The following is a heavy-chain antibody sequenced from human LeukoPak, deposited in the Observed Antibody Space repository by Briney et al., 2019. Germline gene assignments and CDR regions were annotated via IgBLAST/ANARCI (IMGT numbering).Heavy chain of an antibody. CDR1: GGTFSSYA. CDR2: IIPIFGTA. CDR3: ASSGPPPTYYYDSSGYYQYYYYYYMDV. Sequence: ASVKVSCKASGGTFSSYAISWVRQAPGQGLEWMGGIIPIFGTANYAQKFQGRVTITADKSTSTAYMELSSLRSEDTAVYYCASSGPPPTYYYDSSGYYQYYYYYYMDVWGKGTTVTVSS. J-gene: IGHJ6*03. V-gene: IGHV1-69*06. D-gene: IGHD3-22*01.